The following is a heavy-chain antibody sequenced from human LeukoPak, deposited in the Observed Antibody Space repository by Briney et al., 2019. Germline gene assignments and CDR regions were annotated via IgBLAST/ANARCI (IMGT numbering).Heavy chain of an antibody. V-gene: IGHV3-74*01. J-gene: IGHJ4*02. D-gene: IGHD6-13*01. CDR3: AKASIAAEYFDY. CDR2: TNGDGSDT. Sequence: AGGSLRLSCAASGFTLSNSWMHWVRQAPGKGLVWVSRTNGDGSDTSYADSVKGRFTISRDNAKNSLYLQMNSLRAEDTALYYCAKASIAAEYFDYWGQGTLVTVSS. CDR1: GFTLSNSW.